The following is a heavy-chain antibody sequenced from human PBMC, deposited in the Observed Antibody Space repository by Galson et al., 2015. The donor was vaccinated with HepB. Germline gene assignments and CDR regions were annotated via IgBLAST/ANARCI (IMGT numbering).Heavy chain of an antibody. CDR2: IRSKAYSGST. V-gene: IGHV3-49*04. Sequence: SLRLSCAASGFTFGGYAMSWVRQAPGKGLEWVGFIRSKAYSGSTEYAASVKGRITIAKDDSTSIAYLQINRLKTKDTAVYYCTARGVTRRNYYFDYWGQGTLVTVSS. CDR1: GFTFGGYA. CDR3: TARGVTRRNYYFDY. J-gene: IGHJ4*02. D-gene: IGHD3-10*01.